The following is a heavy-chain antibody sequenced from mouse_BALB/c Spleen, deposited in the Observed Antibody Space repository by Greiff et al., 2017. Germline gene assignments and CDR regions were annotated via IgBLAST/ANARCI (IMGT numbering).Heavy chain of an antibody. CDR1: GYTFTSYY. Sequence: VQLQQSGAELVKPGASVKLSCKASGYTFTSYYMYWVKQRPGQGLEWIGEINPSNGGTNFNEKFKSKATLTVDKSSSTAYMQLSSLTSEDSAVYYCTRRYYRYDGYYFDYWGQGTTLTVSS. D-gene: IGHD2-14*01. V-gene: IGHV1S81*02. CDR2: INPSNGGT. J-gene: IGHJ2*01. CDR3: TRRYYRYDGYYFDY.